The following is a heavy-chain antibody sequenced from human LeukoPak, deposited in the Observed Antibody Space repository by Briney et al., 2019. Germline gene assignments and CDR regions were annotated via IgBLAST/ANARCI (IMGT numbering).Heavy chain of an antibody. Sequence: PGGSLRLSCVASGFTFSSYIVNWVRQAPGKGLEWVSYISTSGSTMYYADSVKGRFTISRDNAKNSLYLQMNSLRVEDTAVYHCARDSGYHYDRFDTWGQGTLVIVSS. CDR1: GFTFSSYI. CDR3: ARDSGYHYDRFDT. D-gene: IGHD3-22*01. J-gene: IGHJ5*02. CDR2: ISTSGSTM. V-gene: IGHV3-48*01.